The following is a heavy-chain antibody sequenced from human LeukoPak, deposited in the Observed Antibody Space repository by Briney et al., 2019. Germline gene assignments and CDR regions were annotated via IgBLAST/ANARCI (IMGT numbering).Heavy chain of an antibody. J-gene: IGHJ4*02. CDR2: ISGSGGST. CDR3: AKEKDIVVVVAATFDY. V-gene: IGHV3-23*01. D-gene: IGHD2-15*01. Sequence: GGSLRLSCAASGSTFSSYAMSWVRQAPGKGLEWVSAISGSGGSTYYADSVKGRFIISRDNSKNTLYLQMNSLRAEDTAVYYCAKEKDIVVVVAATFDYWGQGTLVTVSS. CDR1: GSTFSSYA.